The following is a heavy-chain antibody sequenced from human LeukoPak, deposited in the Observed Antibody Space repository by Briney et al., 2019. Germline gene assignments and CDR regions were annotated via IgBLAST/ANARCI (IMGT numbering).Heavy chain of an antibody. CDR3: ARVIPPFDY. J-gene: IGHJ4*02. D-gene: IGHD2-2*02. Sequence: GGSLRLSCAASGFTFSNFWMSWVRQAPGKGLEWVATIRQDGSQKYYVDSVKGRFTISRDNAENSLYLQMNSLRAEDTAVYYCARVIPPFDYWGQGTLVTVSS. CDR1: GFTFSNFW. V-gene: IGHV3-7*01. CDR2: IRQDGSQK.